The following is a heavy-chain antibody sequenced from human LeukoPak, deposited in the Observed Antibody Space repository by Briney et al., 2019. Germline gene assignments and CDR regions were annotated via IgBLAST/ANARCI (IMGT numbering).Heavy chain of an antibody. CDR3: ARGDDNNGSGSYGAFDI. CDR2: IHYSGNT. J-gene: IGHJ3*02. V-gene: IGHV4-30-4*01. CDR1: GGSISNGDYY. D-gene: IGHD3-10*01. Sequence: PSQTLSLTCTVSGGSISNGDYYWSWIRQPPGKVLEYIGYIHYSGNTYYNPSLRSRVTISVDTSNNQFSLKLSSVTAADTAVYYCARGDDNNGSGSYGAFDIWGQGTMVTVSS.